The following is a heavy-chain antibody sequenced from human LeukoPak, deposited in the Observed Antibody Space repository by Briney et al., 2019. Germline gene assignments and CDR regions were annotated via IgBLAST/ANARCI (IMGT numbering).Heavy chain of an antibody. CDR2: IYYSGST. CDR1: GGSISSYY. CDR3: ARHFGPYGEPDY. V-gene: IGHV4-59*08. J-gene: IGHJ4*02. Sequence: SETLSLTCTVSGGSISSYYWSWIRQPPGKGLEWIGYIYYSGSTNYNPPLKSRVTISVDTSKNQFSLKLSSVTAADTAVYYCARHFGPYGEPDYWGQGTLVTVSS. D-gene: IGHD4-17*01.